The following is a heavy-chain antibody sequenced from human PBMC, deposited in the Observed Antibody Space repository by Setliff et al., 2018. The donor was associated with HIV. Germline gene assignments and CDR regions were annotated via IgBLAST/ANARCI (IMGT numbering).Heavy chain of an antibody. CDR1: GFPFTGNY. V-gene: IGHV1-18*04. J-gene: IGHJ3*01. CDR2: ISAYNGNT. D-gene: IGHD3-16*01. CDR3: ARDDGGYNYAEAFDV. Sequence: ASVKVSCKTVGFPFTGNYLHWVRQAPGQGLEWMGWISAYNGNTNYAQKLQGRVTMTTDTSASTAYMELRSLRSDDTAVYYCARDDGGYNYAEAFDVWGQGTMVTVSS.